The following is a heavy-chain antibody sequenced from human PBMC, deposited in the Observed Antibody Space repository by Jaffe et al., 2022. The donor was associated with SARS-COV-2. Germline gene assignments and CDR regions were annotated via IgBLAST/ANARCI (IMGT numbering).Heavy chain of an antibody. D-gene: IGHD6-6*01. CDR1: GFTFSSYA. V-gene: IGHV3-30-3*01. CDR2: ISYDGSNK. Sequence: QVQLVESGGGVVQPGRSLRLSCAASGFTFSSYAMHWVRQAPGKGLEWVAVISYDGSNKYYADSVKGRFTISRDNSKNTLYLQMNSLRAEDTAVYYCARAPGGSSPDWGQGTLVTVSS. CDR3: ARAPGGSSPD. J-gene: IGHJ4*02.